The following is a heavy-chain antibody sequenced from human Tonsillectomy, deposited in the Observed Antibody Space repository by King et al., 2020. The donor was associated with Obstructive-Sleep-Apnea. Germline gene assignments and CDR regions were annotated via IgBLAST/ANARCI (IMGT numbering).Heavy chain of an antibody. V-gene: IGHV3-21*01. CDR1: GFTFSSYS. J-gene: IGHJ3*02. D-gene: IGHD6-19*01. Sequence: QLVQSGGGLVKPGGSLRLSCAASGFTFSSYSMNWVRQAPGKGLEWVSSISSSSSYIYYADSVKGRFTISRDNAKNSLYLQMNSLRAEDTAVYYCAREGFAVVGTSAFDIWGQGTMVTVSS. CDR2: ISSSSSYI. CDR3: AREGFAVVGTSAFDI.